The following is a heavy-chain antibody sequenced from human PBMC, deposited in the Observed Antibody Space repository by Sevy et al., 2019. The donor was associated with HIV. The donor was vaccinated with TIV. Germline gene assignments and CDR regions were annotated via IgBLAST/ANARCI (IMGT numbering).Heavy chain of an antibody. Sequence: GGSLRLSCAASGFPFSTYALHWDRQAPGKGLEWVAVISYDGSNKYYADSVKGRFTISRDSSKNTLYLQMNSLTTEDTAVYYCVRDLRSNYNNYFDPWGQGTLVTVSS. D-gene: IGHD4-4*01. CDR3: VRDLRSNYNNYFDP. J-gene: IGHJ5*02. CDR1: GFPFSTYA. CDR2: ISYDGSNK. V-gene: IGHV3-30-3*01.